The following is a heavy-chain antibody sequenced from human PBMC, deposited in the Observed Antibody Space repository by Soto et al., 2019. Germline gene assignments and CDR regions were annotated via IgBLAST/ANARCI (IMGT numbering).Heavy chain of an antibody. V-gene: IGHV4-59*01. Sequence: PSETLSLTCTVSGGSISSSDWSWIRQPPGKGLEWIGYIYYSGSTNYNPSLKSRVTISVDTSKNQFSLKLSSVTAADTAVYYCARVSRVKYYGSGSYPYYYGMDVWGQGTTVTVS. CDR1: GGSISSSD. CDR3: ARVSRVKYYGSGSYPYYYGMDV. CDR2: IYYSGST. J-gene: IGHJ6*02. D-gene: IGHD3-10*01.